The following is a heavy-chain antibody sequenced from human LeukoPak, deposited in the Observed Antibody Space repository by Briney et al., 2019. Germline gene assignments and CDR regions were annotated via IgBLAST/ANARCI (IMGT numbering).Heavy chain of an antibody. CDR2: IKEDGSEK. CDR3: ARDRWGYSYGGD. D-gene: IGHD5-18*01. J-gene: IGHJ4*02. CDR1: GFTFSSYW. Sequence: PGGSLRLSCAASGFTFSSYWMSWVRQAPGEGLEWVANIKEDGSEKFYVGSVRGRFTISRDNAKNSLYLQMNSLRAEDTAVYYCARDRWGYSYGGDWGQGTLVTVSS. V-gene: IGHV3-7*01.